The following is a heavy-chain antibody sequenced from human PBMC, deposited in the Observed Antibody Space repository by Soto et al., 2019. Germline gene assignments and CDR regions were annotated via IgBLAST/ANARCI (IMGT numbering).Heavy chain of an antibody. V-gene: IGHV3-73*02. CDR2: IRRKANRYAT. D-gene: IGHD3-10*01. CDR1: GFTFSGSA. Sequence: EVQLVESGGGLVKPGGSLKLSCAASGFTFSGSAMHWVRQASGKVLEWVGRIRRKANRYATAYAASVKGRFTISRDDSKNTAYLQMNSLKTEDTAVYYCTRRRCGEFNDYWCQGTLVTVSS. CDR3: TRRRCGEFNDY. J-gene: IGHJ4*02.